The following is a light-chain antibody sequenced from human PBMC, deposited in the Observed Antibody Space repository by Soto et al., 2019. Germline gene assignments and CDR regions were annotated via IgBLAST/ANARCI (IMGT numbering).Light chain of an antibody. CDR2: DVR. J-gene: IGLJ2*01. Sequence: QSVLTQPASVSGSPGQSIAISCTGTSSDVGAYNYVSWYQQHPGTAPKLMIYDVRDRPSGVSDRFSGSKSGNTASLTISGLQAEDEADYYCSSYTTSSTLIFGGGTKVTVL. CDR3: SSYTTSSTLI. V-gene: IGLV2-14*01. CDR1: SSDVGAYNY.